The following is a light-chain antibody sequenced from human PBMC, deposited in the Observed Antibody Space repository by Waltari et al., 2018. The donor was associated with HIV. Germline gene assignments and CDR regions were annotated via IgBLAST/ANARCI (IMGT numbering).Light chain of an antibody. CDR1: SSDVGPYNR. CDR2: EVS. CDR3: SSYTSSNTLV. Sequence: QSALTQPPSVSGSPGQSVTLSCTGTSSDVGPYNRVSWYQQPPGTVPKLMIYEVSNRPSGVPDRFSGSKSGNTASLTISGLQAEDEADYYCSSYTSSNTLVFGGGTKLTVL. V-gene: IGLV2-18*02. J-gene: IGLJ2*01.